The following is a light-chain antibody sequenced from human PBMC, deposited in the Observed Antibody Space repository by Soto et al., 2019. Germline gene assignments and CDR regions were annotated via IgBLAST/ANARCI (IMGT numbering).Light chain of an antibody. CDR3: QQYGSSPFT. CDR1: QSVSSSY. J-gene: IGKJ3*01. CDR2: GAS. V-gene: IGKV3-20*01. Sequence: EIVLTQSPGTLSLSPXXXXXLSCRASQSVSSSYLAWYQQKPGQAPRLLIYGASSRATGIPDRFSGSGSGTDFTLTISRLEPEDFAVYYCQQYGSSPFTFGPGTKVDIK.